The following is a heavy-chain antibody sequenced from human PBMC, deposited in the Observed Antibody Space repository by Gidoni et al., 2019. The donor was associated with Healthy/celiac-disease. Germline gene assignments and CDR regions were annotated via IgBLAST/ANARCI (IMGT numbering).Heavy chain of an antibody. CDR2: IYYSGST. CDR1: GGSISSSSYY. D-gene: IGHD2-15*01. V-gene: IGHV4-39*01. Sequence: QLQLQESGPGLVKPSETLSLTCTVSGGSISSSSYYWGWIRQPPGKGLEWIGSIYYSGSTYYNPSLKSRVTISVDTSKNQFSLKLSSVTAADTAVYYCARQYCSGGSCYYYYYGMDVWGQGTTVTVSS. J-gene: IGHJ6*02. CDR3: ARQYCSGGSCYYYYYGMDV.